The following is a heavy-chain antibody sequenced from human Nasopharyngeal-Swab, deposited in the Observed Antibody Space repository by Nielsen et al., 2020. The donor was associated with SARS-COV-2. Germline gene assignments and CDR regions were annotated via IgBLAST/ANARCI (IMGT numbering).Heavy chain of an antibody. D-gene: IGHD3-10*01. Sequence: SETLSLTCTVSGGSIGSSSYYWGWIRQPPGKGLEWIGSIYYSGSTYYNPSLKSRVTISVDTSKNQFSLKLSSVTAADTAVYYCARLLWFGELCWFDPWGQGTLVTVSS. V-gene: IGHV4-39*01. J-gene: IGHJ5*02. CDR2: IYYSGST. CDR1: GGSIGSSSYY. CDR3: ARLLWFGELCWFDP.